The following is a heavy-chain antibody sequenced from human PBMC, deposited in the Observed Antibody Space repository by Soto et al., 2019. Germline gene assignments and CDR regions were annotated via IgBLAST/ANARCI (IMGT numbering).Heavy chain of an antibody. CDR3: AKDTMYYYGSGSYSRSDWFDP. D-gene: IGHD3-10*01. V-gene: IGHV3-23*01. J-gene: IGHJ5*02. CDR2: ISGSGGST. Sequence: GGSLRLSCAASGFTFSSYAMSWVRQAPGKGLEWVSAISGSGGSTYYADSVKGRFTISRDNSKNTLYLQMNSLRAEDTAVYYCAKDTMYYYGSGSYSRSDWFDPWGQGTLVTVSS. CDR1: GFTFSSYA.